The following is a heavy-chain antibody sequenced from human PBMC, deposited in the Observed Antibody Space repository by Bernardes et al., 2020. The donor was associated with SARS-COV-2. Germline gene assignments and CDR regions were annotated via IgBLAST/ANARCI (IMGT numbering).Heavy chain of an antibody. CDR2: ISASGST. V-gene: IGHV4-61*02. J-gene: IGHJ4*02. CDR3: ARDGRISVPGTDYFDF. CDR1: DDSISSGSFY. D-gene: IGHD6-19*01. Sequence: SETLSLTCAVSDDSISSGSFYWSWIRQPAGKGLEWVGRISASGSTNYNPSLKSRVTISVDTSKNQFSLKLTSVTAADTAMYYCARDGRISVPGTDYFDFWGQGALVTVSS.